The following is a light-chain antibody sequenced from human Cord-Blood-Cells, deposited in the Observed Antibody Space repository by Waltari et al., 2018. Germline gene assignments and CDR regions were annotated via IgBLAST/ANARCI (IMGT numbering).Light chain of an antibody. CDR2: SNN. Sequence: QSVLTQPPSASGTPGQRVTISCSGSSSNIGSNTVNWYQHLPATAPKLLIYSNNQRPSGVPDRFSGSKSGTSASLAISGLQSEDEADYYCAAWDDSLNGWVFGGGTKLTVL. J-gene: IGLJ3*02. CDR3: AAWDDSLNGWV. V-gene: IGLV1-44*01. CDR1: SSNIGSNT.